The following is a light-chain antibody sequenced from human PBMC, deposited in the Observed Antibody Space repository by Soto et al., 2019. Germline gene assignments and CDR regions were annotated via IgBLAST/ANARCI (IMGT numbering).Light chain of an antibody. J-gene: IGLJ1*01. Sequence: QSVLTQPDSVSGSPGESITVSCFGSISDIGSHNYVSWYRQYPGEAPRLLIYEVHYRPSGVSSRFSGYKSGNTASLTISGLQAADEAYYYCASYLTTSPLEVFGTGTKVTVL. CDR1: ISDIGSHNY. CDR3: ASYLTTSPLEV. V-gene: IGLV2-14*01. CDR2: EVH.